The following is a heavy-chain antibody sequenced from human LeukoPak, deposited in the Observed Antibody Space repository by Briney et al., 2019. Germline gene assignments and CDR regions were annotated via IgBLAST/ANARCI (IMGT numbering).Heavy chain of an antibody. CDR3: AKDRARGYYDSSGPKDY. CDR2: ISGSGGST. J-gene: IGHJ4*02. CDR1: GFTFSSYG. D-gene: IGHD3-22*01. Sequence: PGGSLRLSCAASGFTFSSYGMSWVRQAPGKGLEWVSAISGSGGSTYYADSVKGRFTISRDNSKNTLYLQMNSLRAEDTAVYYCAKDRARGYYDSSGPKDYWGQGTLVTVSS. V-gene: IGHV3-23*01.